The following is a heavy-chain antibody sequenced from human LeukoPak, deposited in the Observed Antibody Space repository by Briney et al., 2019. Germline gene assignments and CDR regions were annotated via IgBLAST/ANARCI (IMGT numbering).Heavy chain of an antibody. CDR3: AREESDWSSLGYYYHYMDV. V-gene: IGHV4-39*07. D-gene: IGHD3-9*01. CDR1: GGSISSGSYY. CDR2: INHSGST. J-gene: IGHJ6*03. Sequence: SETLSLTCTVSGGSISSGSYYWSWIRQPPGKGLEWIGEINHSGSTNYNPSLKSRVTISVDASKNQFSLKLGSVTAADTAVYYCAREESDWSSLGYYYHYMDVWGKGTTVTISS.